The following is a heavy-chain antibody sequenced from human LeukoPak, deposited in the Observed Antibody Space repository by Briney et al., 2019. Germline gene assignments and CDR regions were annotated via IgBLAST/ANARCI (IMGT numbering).Heavy chain of an antibody. CDR1: GFTFSSYG. CDR3: AKDLVVAATGNYFDY. Sequence: GGSLRLSCAASGFTFSSYGMSWVRQAPGQGLEWVSFITTGGASTSYADSVKGRFTISRDNSKNTLYLQMNSLRAEDTAVYYCAKDLVVAATGNYFDYWGQGTLVTVSS. V-gene: IGHV3-23*01. CDR2: ITTGGAST. D-gene: IGHD2-15*01. J-gene: IGHJ4*02.